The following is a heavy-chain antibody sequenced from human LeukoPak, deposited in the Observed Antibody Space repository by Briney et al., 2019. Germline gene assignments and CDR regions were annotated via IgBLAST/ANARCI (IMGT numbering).Heavy chain of an antibody. V-gene: IGHV4-39*01. CDR3: ARSSRIAVAPDY. D-gene: IGHD6-19*01. J-gene: IGHJ4*02. CDR2: IYYSGRT. Sequence: PSETLSLTCTVSGGSISSSSYYWGWIRQPPGKGLEWIGSIYYSGRTYYNPSLKSRVTISVDTSKNQFSLKLSSVTAADTAVYYCARSSRIAVAPDYWGQGTLVTVSS. CDR1: GGSISSSSYY.